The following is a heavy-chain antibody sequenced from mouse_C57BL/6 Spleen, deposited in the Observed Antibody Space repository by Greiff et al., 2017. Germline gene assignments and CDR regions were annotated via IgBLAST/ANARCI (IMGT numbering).Heavy chain of an antibody. D-gene: IGHD2-4*01. J-gene: IGHJ3*01. Sequence: QVQLQQPGAELVKPGASVKLSCKASGYTFTSYWMQWVKQRPGQGLEWIGEIDPSDSYTNYNQKFKGKATLTVDTSSSTAYMQLSSLTSEDSAVYYGARRGDYDRRATWFAYWGQGTLVTVSA. V-gene: IGHV1-50*01. CDR2: IDPSDSYT. CDR1: GYTFTSYW. CDR3: ARRGDYDRRATWFAY.